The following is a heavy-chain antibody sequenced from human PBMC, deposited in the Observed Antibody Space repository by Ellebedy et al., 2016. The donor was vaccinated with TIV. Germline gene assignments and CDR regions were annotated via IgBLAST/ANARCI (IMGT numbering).Heavy chain of an antibody. CDR1: GFTFSSYG. CDR3: ARVGFEAFADIDY. CDR2: ISYDGSNK. V-gene: IGHV3-30*03. Sequence: PGGSLRLSCAASGFTFSSYGMHWVRQAPGKGLEWVAVISYDGSNKYYADSVKGRFTISRDNSKNTLYLQMNSLRAEDTAVYYCARVGFEAFADIDYWGQGTLVTVSS. D-gene: IGHD3-16*01. J-gene: IGHJ4*02.